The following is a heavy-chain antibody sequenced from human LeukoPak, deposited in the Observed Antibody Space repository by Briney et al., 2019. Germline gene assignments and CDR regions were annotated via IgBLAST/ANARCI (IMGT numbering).Heavy chain of an antibody. CDR2: FSGSGGST. Sequence: GGSLRLSCAASGFIFSNYAMSWVRQAPGKGLQWVSAFSGSGGSTYYADSVKGRFTISRDNAKNSLYLQMNSLRAEDTAVYYCARTQGVYSYGYSPIDYWGQGTLVTVSS. CDR3: ARTQGVYSYGYSPIDY. CDR1: GFIFSNYA. J-gene: IGHJ4*02. D-gene: IGHD5-18*01. V-gene: IGHV3-23*01.